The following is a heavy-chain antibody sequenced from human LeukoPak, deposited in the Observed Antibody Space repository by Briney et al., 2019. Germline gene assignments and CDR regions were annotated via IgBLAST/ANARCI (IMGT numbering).Heavy chain of an antibody. V-gene: IGHV4-34*01. D-gene: IGHD2-21*02. CDR1: GGSFSGYY. Sequence: PSETLSLTCAVYGGSFSGYYWSWIRQPPGKGLEWIGEINHSGSTNYNPSLKSRVTISVDTSRNQFSLKLSSVTAADTAVYYCARHLLEAYCGGDCYSWVDAFDIWGQGTMVTVSS. CDR3: ARHLLEAYCGGDCYSWVDAFDI. J-gene: IGHJ3*02. CDR2: INHSGST.